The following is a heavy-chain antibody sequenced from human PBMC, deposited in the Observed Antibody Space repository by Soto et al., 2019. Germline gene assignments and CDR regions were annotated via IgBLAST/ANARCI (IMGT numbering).Heavy chain of an antibody. CDR1: GYTFTGYY. CDR3: ARDLANCSSTSCSGYYYYYGMDV. J-gene: IGHJ6*02. D-gene: IGHD2-2*01. V-gene: IGHV1-2*02. Sequence: ASVKVSCKASGYTFTGYYMHWVRQAPGQGLEWMGWINPNSGGTNYAQKFQGRVTMTRDTSISTAYMELSRLRSDGTAVYYCARDLANCSSTSCSGYYYYYGMDVWGQGTTVTVSS. CDR2: INPNSGGT.